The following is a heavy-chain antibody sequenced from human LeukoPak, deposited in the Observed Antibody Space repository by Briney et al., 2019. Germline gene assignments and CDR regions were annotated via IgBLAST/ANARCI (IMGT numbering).Heavy chain of an antibody. CDR1: GFTFSSYS. J-gene: IGHJ4*02. Sequence: PGGSLRLSCAASGFTFSSYSMNWVRQAPGKGLEWVSVIYSGGSTYYADSVKGRFTISRDNSKNTLYLQMNSLRAEDTAVYYCARDRLYSSSSEDYWGQGTLVTVSS. V-gene: IGHV3-53*01. D-gene: IGHD6-6*01. CDR2: IYSGGST. CDR3: ARDRLYSSSSEDY.